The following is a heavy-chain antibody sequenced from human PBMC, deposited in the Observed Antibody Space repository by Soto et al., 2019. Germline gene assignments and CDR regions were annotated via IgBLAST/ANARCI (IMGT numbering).Heavy chain of an antibody. V-gene: IGHV3-23*01. Sequence: EVQLLESGGGLVQPGGSLRLSCAASGFTFSSYAMRWVRKAPVKGLEWVSAISGSGGRTYYADSVKGRFTISRDNSKNTLYLQMNSLRAEDTAVYYCARRGRVSHYDYWGQGTVVTVSS. CDR3: ARRGRVSHYDY. CDR2: ISGSGGRT. J-gene: IGHJ4*02. D-gene: IGHD1-26*01. CDR1: GFTFSSYA.